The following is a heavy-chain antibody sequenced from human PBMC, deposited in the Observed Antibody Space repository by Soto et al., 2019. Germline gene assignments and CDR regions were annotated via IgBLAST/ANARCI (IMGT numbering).Heavy chain of an antibody. CDR2: IYYSGST. V-gene: IGHV4-30-4*01. CDR3: ARDALEYSSGWYIDY. D-gene: IGHD6-19*01. J-gene: IGHJ4*02. Sequence: QVQLQESGPGLVKPSQTLSLTCTVSGGSISSGDYYWSWIRQPPGKGLELIGYIYYSGSTYYNPSLKSRVTISVDTSQNQFSLKLSSVTAADTAVYYCARDALEYSSGWYIDYWGQGTLVTVSS. CDR1: GGSISSGDYY.